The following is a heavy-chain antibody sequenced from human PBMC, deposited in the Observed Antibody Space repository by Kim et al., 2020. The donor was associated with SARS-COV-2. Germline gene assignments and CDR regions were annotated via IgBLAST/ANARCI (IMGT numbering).Heavy chain of an antibody. D-gene: IGHD2-2*01. J-gene: IGHJ4*02. V-gene: IGHV3-7*01. Sequence: GTDNHDVDFVKGRFTSSRDSAKNSVCLQMNSLRAEDTAVYYCARWTSTSYYWGQGTLVTVSS. CDR3: ARWTSTSYY. CDR2: GTDN.